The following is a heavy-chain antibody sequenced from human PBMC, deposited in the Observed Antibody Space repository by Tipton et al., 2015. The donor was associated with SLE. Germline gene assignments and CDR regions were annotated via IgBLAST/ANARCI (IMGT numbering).Heavy chain of an antibody. J-gene: IGHJ5*02. V-gene: IGHV4-39*01. CDR3: AGHDYGDYGRFDP. CDR1: GGSISSSSYY. D-gene: IGHD4-17*01. CDR2: IYYSGRT. Sequence: TLSLTCTVSGGSISSSSYYWGWIRQPPGKGLEWIGSIYYSGRTYYNPSLKSRVTISVDTSKNQFSLKLSSVTAADTALYYCAGHDYGDYGRFDPWGQGTLVTVSS.